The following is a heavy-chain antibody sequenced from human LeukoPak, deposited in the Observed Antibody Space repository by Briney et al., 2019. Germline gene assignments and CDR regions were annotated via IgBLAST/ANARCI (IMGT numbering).Heavy chain of an antibody. CDR2: IYYSGST. V-gene: IGHV4-31*03. CDR1: GGSISSGGYY. CDR3: ARKDGDY. Sequence: PSQTLSLTCNVSGGSISSGGYYWSWIRQHPGKGLEWIGYIYYSGSTLLNPSLKTRVAMSLDLTKNQLSLRLTSLTAADTAMYCCARKDGDYWGQGTLVTVSS. J-gene: IGHJ4*02.